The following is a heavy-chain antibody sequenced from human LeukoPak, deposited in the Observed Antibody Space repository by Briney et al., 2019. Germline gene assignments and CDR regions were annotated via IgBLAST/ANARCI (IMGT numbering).Heavy chain of an antibody. CDR3: TTLITMIVVVGGPRHY. J-gene: IGHJ4*02. D-gene: IGHD3-22*01. V-gene: IGHV3-15*01. CDR1: GFAFSNAW. Sequence: GGSLRLPCAASGFAFSNAWMSWVRQAPGKGLEWVGRIKSKTDGGTTDYAAPVKGRFTISRDDSKNTLYLQMNSLKTEDTAVYYCTTLITMIVVVGGPRHYWGQGTLVTVSS. CDR2: IKSKTDGGTT.